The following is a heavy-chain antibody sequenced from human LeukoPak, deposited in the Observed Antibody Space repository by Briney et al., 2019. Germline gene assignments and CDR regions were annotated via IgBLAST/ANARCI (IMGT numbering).Heavy chain of an antibody. CDR3: ARGDDLYKQGY. CDR2: IHPSGDT. Sequence: SETLSLTCGGHGGSFSHYYRSWIRQSPGKGLEWIGEIHPSGDTNYNPSFKSRVTISVDTSKNQFSLKLTSVTAADTAVYYCARGDDLYKQGYWGQGTLVTVSS. J-gene: IGHJ4*02. D-gene: IGHD5-24*01. CDR1: GGSFSHYY. V-gene: IGHV4-34*01.